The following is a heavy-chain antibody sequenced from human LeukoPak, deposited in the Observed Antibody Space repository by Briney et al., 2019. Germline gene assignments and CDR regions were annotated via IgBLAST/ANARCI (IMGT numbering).Heavy chain of an antibody. CDR1: GGSISNYY. CDR2: IHYSGST. V-gene: IGHV4-59*01. CDR3: ARVNAGFGELSGYFDY. J-gene: IGHJ4*02. Sequence: KPSETLSLICAASGGSISNYYWSWIRQPPGKGLEWIGYIHYSGSTNYNPSLKSRVTISVDTSKNQFSLKLSSVTAADTAVYYCARVNAGFGELSGYFDYWGQGTLVTVSS. D-gene: IGHD3-10*01.